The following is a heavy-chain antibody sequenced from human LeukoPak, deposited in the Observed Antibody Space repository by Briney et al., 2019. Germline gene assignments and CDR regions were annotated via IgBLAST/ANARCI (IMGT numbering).Heavy chain of an antibody. CDR3: ARQLGYCSDGSCYFDS. V-gene: IGHV3-23*01. J-gene: IGHJ4*02. CDR1: GFTFSSYA. CDR2: ISTSGDNT. D-gene: IGHD2-15*01. Sequence: GGSLRLSCAASGFTFSSYAMSWVRQAPGKGLEWFSAISTSGDNTYHANSVRGRFTISRDNSRNTLSLQVNSLTAEDTAVYYCARQLGYCSDGSCYFDSWGQGTLVTVSS.